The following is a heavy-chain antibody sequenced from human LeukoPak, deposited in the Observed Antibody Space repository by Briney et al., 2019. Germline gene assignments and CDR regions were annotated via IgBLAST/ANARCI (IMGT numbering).Heavy chain of an antibody. CDR1: GFTFSNAW. Sequence: PGGSLRLSCAASGFTFSNAWMSWVRQAPGKGLEWVGRIKSKTDGGTTDYAAPVKGRFTISRDDSKNTLYLRMNSLKTEDTAVYYCTTDYPKITMVLPWFDPWGQGTLVTVSS. CDR3: TTDYPKITMVLPWFDP. D-gene: IGHD3-10*01. V-gene: IGHV3-15*01. J-gene: IGHJ5*02. CDR2: IKSKTDGGTT.